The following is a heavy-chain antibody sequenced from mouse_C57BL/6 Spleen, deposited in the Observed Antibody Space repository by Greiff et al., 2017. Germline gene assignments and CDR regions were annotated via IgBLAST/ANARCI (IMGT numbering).Heavy chain of an antibody. Sequence: VQLQQSGAELVKPGASVKMSCKASGYTFTSYWITWVKQRPGQGLEWIGDIYPGSGSINYTEKFKSKSTLTVDTSSSTAYMQLTSLTSEDSAVYYCARRGGLFDYWGQGTTLTVSS. D-gene: IGHD3-1*01. V-gene: IGHV1-55*01. CDR1: GYTFTSYW. CDR2: IYPGSGSI. J-gene: IGHJ2*01. CDR3: ARRGGLFDY.